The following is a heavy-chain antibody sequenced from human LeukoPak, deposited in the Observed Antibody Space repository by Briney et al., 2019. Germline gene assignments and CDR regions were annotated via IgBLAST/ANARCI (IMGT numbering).Heavy chain of an antibody. V-gene: IGHV1-2*02. CDR1: GYTFTSYG. CDR2: VNPNSGGA. CDR3: ARGDYSDLKPFDY. D-gene: IGHD4-11*01. Sequence: ASVKVSCKASGYTFTSYGISWVRQAPGQGLEWMGWVNPNSGGANYAQNFQDRVTMTRDNSITTAYLVVTRLIPDDTAVYFCARGDYSDLKPFDYWGQGTLVTVSS. J-gene: IGHJ4*02.